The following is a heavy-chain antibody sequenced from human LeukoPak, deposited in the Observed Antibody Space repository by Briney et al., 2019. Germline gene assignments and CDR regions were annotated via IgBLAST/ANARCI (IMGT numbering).Heavy chain of an antibody. CDR3: ARLSGSGTWDGDEVDY. CDR1: GGTFSSYA. J-gene: IGHJ4*02. Sequence: GSSVKVSCKASGGTFSSYAISWVRQAPGQGLEWMGWINPNSGDTNYAQKFQGRVTMTRDTSISTAYMELNRLRSDDTAFYYCARLSGSGTWDGDEVDYWGQGTLVTVSS. V-gene: IGHV1-2*02. CDR2: INPNSGDT. D-gene: IGHD3-10*01.